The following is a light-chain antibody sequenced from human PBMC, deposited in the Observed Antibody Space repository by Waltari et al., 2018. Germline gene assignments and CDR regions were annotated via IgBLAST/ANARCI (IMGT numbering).Light chain of an antibody. CDR1: SLRHYY. J-gene: IGLJ3*02. Sequence: SSELTQDPAVSVALGQTVRLTCQGDSLRHYYANWYQQKPGQAPVLVIYGKNSRPCGIPDRFSSSTSGNTASLIITGAQAEDEADYYCTPRDTTTYHLGVFGGGTKLTVL. V-gene: IGLV3-19*01. CDR3: TPRDTTTYHLGV. CDR2: GKN.